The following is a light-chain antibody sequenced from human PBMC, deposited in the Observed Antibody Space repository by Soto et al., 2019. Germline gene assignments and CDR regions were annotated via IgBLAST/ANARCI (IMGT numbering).Light chain of an antibody. Sequence: EIVLTQSPATLSLSPGERATLSCRASQSVSRYLAWYQHKPGQAPRLLIYDASNRATGIPARFSGSGSGTDFTLTISSLEPEDFAVYYCQQRGNWLTFGQGTKVEIK. CDR3: QQRGNWLT. CDR2: DAS. V-gene: IGKV3-11*01. CDR1: QSVSRY. J-gene: IGKJ1*01.